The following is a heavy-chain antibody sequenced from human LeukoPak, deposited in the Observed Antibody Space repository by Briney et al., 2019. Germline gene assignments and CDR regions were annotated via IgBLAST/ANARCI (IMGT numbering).Heavy chain of an antibody. CDR3: AKDHRHTGTPPDY. V-gene: IGHV3-23*01. Sequence: PGGSLRLSCAASGFTFSSYSMNWVRQAPGKGLEWVSAISGSGGSTYYADSVKGRFTISRDNSKNTLYLQMNSLRAEDTAVYYCAKDHRHTGTPPDYWGQGTLVTVSS. CDR1: GFTFSSYS. CDR2: ISGSGGST. J-gene: IGHJ4*02. D-gene: IGHD1-7*01.